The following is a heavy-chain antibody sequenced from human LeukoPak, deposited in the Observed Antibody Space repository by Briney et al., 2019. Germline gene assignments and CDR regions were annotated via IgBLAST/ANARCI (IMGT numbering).Heavy chain of an antibody. J-gene: IGHJ3*02. CDR2: INPNSGGT. CDR1: GYTFTGYY. Sequence: ASVKVSCKASGYTFTGYYMHWVRQAPGLGLEWMGWINPNSGGTNYAQKFQGRVTMTRDTSISTAYMELSRLRSDDTAVYYCASDYDILTGSLDDAFDIWGQGTMVTVSS. D-gene: IGHD3-9*01. CDR3: ASDYDILTGSLDDAFDI. V-gene: IGHV1-2*02.